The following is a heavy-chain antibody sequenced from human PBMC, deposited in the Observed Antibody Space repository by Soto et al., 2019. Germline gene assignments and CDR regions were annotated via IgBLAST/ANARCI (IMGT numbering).Heavy chain of an antibody. CDR2: IRSKAYGGTT. D-gene: IGHD6-6*01. Sequence: PGGSLRLSCTASGFTFGDYAMSWVRQAPGKGLEWVGFIRSKAYGGTTEYAASVKGRFTISRDDSKSIAYLQMNSLKTEDTAVYYCTRGKKYPGMDVWGQGTTVTSP. J-gene: IGHJ6*02. V-gene: IGHV3-49*04. CDR1: GFTFGDYA. CDR3: TRGKKYPGMDV.